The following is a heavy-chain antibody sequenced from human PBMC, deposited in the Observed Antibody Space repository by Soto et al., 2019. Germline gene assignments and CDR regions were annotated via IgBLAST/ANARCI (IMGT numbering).Heavy chain of an antibody. CDR2: IRSNTDGGTP. CDR3: TTSHVLEWLWL. D-gene: IGHD3-3*01. V-gene: IGHV3-15*01. J-gene: IGHJ4*02. Sequence: DVQLVESGGGLVKPGGSLRLSCAASGFIFSDAWMSWVRQAPGKGLEWIARIRSNTDGGTPDYAAPVKGRFSISRDDSKNTLYLQMNSLKTEDTAVYYCTTSHVLEWLWLWGQGTLVTVSS. CDR1: GFIFSDAW.